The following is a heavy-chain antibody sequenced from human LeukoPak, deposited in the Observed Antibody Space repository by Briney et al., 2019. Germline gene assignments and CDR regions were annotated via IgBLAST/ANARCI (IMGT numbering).Heavy chain of an antibody. D-gene: IGHD2-15*01. V-gene: IGHV4-4*02. J-gene: IGHJ4*02. CDR2: INHSGST. CDR1: GDSINSLDL. CDR3: ARDCSGGSCYGPFDY. Sequence: SETLSLTCTVSGDSINSLDLWSWVRQPPGKGLEWIGEINHSGSTNYNPSLKSRVTISVDTSKNRFSLKLSSVTAADTAVYYCARDCSGGSCYGPFDYWGQGTLVTVSS.